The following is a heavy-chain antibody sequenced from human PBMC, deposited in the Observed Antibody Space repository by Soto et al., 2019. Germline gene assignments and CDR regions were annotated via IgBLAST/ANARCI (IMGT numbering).Heavy chain of an antibody. CDR2: VYYSGST. J-gene: IGHJ4*02. CDR1: GGSVSSGSYY. CDR3: ARDAYFGSGALDY. V-gene: IGHV4-61*01. D-gene: IGHD3-10*01. Sequence: SETLSLTCTVYGGSVSSGSYYWSWIRQPPGKGLEWIGYVYYSGSTNYNPSLKSLVTISVGTSKNQFSLKLSSVTAADTAVYYCARDAYFGSGALDYWGQGTLVTVSS.